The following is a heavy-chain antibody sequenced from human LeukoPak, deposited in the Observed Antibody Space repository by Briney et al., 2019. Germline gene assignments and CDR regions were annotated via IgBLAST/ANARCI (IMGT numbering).Heavy chain of an antibody. CDR1: GFTFSNTW. V-gene: IGHV3-15*01. CDR2: IQSKTDGGTT. J-gene: IGHJ4*02. D-gene: IGHD3-10*01. CDR3: ATLTVRGVINI. Sequence: GGSLRLSCAASGFTFSNTWMNWVRQAPGKGLEWVGRIQSKTDGGTTEYAAPVKGRFTISRDDSKTTLYLQMNSLKTEDTAVYYCATLTVRGVINIWGKGTLVTVSS.